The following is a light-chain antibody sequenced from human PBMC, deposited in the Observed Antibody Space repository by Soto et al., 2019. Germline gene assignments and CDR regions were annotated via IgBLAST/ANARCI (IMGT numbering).Light chain of an antibody. CDR3: CSYAGSETLI. CDR1: SSDIGSYNL. V-gene: IGLV2-23*01. Sequence: SVLTQPASVSGSPGQSITISCTGTSSDIGSYNLVSWYQQHPGKAPKLMIYEGSKRPSGVSSRFSGSKSGNTASLTISGLQADDEGDYYCCSYAGSETLIFVGGTKVTVL. CDR2: EGS. J-gene: IGLJ2*01.